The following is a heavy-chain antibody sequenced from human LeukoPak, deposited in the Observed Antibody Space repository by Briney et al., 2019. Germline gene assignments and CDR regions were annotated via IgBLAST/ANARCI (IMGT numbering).Heavy chain of an antibody. V-gene: IGHV1-2*02. J-gene: IGHJ4*02. CDR1: GYTFTSYY. D-gene: IGHD2-15*01. Sequence: ASVKVSCKASGYTFTSYYMHWVRQAPGQGLEWMGIINPNSGGTNYAQKFQGRVTMTRDTSISTAYMELSRLRSDDTAVYYCARDSRRGGAATSYFDYWGQGTLVTVSS. CDR2: INPNSGGT. CDR3: ARDSRRGGAATSYFDY.